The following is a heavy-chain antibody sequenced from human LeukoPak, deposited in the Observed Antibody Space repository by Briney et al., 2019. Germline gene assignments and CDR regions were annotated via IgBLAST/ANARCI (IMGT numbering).Heavy chain of an antibody. V-gene: IGHV4-34*01. CDR2: INHSGST. CDR1: GGSFSGYY. J-gene: IGHJ6*03. Sequence: SETLSLTCAAYGGSFSGYYWSWIRQPPGKGLEWIGEINHSGSTNYNPSLKSRVTISVDTSKNQFSLKLSSVTAADTAVYYCARGTYLGLYYYYYYMDVWGKGTTVTVSS. D-gene: IGHD3-16*01. CDR3: ARGTYLGLYYYYYYMDV.